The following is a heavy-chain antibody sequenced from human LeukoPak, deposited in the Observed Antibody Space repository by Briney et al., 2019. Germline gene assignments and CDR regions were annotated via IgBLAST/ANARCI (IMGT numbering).Heavy chain of an antibody. V-gene: IGHV3-30*03. CDR1: GFTFSSYG. D-gene: IGHD1-1*01. Sequence: PGGSLRLSCAASGFTFSSYGMHRVRQAPGKGLEWVAVISYDGSNKYYADSVKGRFTISRDNSKNTLYLQMNSLRAEDTAVYYCARTGTTPSYFDYWGQGTLVTVSS. CDR2: ISYDGSNK. J-gene: IGHJ4*02. CDR3: ARTGTTPSYFDY.